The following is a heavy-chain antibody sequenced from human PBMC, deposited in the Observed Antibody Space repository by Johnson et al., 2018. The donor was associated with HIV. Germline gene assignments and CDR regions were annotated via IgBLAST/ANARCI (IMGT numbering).Heavy chain of an antibody. CDR2: ISSSGSTI. CDR3: ARASYVWGSYRYTGVCGAFDI. V-gene: IGHV3-11*01. D-gene: IGHD3-16*02. J-gene: IGHJ3*02. Sequence: QVQLVESGGGLVKPGGSLRLSCAASGFTFSDYYMSWIRQAPGKGLEWVSYISSSGSTIYYADYVKGRFTISRDNSKNTLFLQMNSLRAEDTALYYCARASYVWGSYRYTGVCGAFDIWGQGTMVTVSS. CDR1: GFTFSDYY.